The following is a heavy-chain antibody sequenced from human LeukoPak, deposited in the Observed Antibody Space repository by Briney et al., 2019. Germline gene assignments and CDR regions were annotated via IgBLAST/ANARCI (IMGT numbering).Heavy chain of an antibody. V-gene: IGHV3-53*01. CDR2: IYRGGTT. Sequence: PGGSLRLSCVASGFTVSSNYMNWVRQAPGKGLEWVSVIYRGGTTYYADSVKGRFTISRDNAKNSLYLQMNSLRAEDTAVYYCARDGLTTSDYWGQGTLVTVSS. CDR1: GFTVSSNY. D-gene: IGHD3-22*01. CDR3: ARDGLTTSDY. J-gene: IGHJ4*02.